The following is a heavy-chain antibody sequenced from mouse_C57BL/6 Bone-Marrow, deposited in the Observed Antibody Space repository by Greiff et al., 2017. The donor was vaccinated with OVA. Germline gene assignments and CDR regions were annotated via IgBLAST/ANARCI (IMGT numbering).Heavy chain of an antibody. D-gene: IGHD2-2*01. CDR1: GYTFTSYC. CDR2: IDPNSGGT. J-gene: IGHJ3*01. V-gene: IGHV1-72*01. Sequence: QVQLKQPGAELVKPGASVKLSCKASGYTFTSYCMHWVKQRPGRGLEWIGRIDPNSGGTKYNEKFKSKATLTVDKPSSTAYMQLSSLTSRDTAVYYCARAGLCVVTERAWFDYWGQGTLVTVSA. CDR3: ARAGLCVVTERAWFDY.